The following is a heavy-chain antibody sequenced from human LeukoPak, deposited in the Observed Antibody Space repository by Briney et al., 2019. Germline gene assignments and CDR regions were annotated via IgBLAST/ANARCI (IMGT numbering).Heavy chain of an antibody. D-gene: IGHD3-10*01. CDR2: ISGSGGST. V-gene: IGHV3-23*01. CDR3: AKDGHPMVRGVFYFDY. Sequence: PGGSLRLSCAASGFTFSSYGMSWVRQAPGKWLEWVSAISGSGGSTYYADSVKGRFTISRDNSKNTLYLQMNSLRAEDTAVYYCAKDGHPMVRGVFYFDYWGQGTLVTVSS. J-gene: IGHJ4*02. CDR1: GFTFSSYG.